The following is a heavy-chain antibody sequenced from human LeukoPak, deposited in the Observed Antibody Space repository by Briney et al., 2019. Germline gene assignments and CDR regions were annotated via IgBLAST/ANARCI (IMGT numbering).Heavy chain of an antibody. J-gene: IGHJ3*02. CDR2: ISSSSSTI. CDR3: ARDGPYCGGDCYYSDAYDI. CDR1: GFTFSSYS. V-gene: IGHV3-48*01. Sequence: GGSLRLSCAASGFTFSSYSMNWVRQAPGKGLEWVSYISSSSSTIYYADSVKGRFTISRDNAKNSLYLQMNSLRAEDTAVYYCARDGPYCGGDCYYSDAYDIWGQGTMVTVSS. D-gene: IGHD2-21*02.